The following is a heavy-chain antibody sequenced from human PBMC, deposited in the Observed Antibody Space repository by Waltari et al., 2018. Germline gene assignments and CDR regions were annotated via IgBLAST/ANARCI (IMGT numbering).Heavy chain of an antibody. CDR3: ARVLTTGTVAFDI. V-gene: IGHV4-38-2*01. CDR2: IDYSGVT. Sequence: QVQLRESGPGLVKPSETLSLTCVISGDSLSSNLFWGWIRQSPEKGLEWIGNIDYSGVTYYSPCLKSRVFISIDTPRRQFSLKLTSVTAADTAVYYCARVLTTGTVAFDIWGQGTLVTVSS. CDR1: GDSLSSNLF. J-gene: IGHJ3*02. D-gene: IGHD1-7*01.